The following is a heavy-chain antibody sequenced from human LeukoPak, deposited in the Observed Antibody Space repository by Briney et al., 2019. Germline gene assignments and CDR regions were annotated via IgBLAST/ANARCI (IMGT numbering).Heavy chain of an antibody. V-gene: IGHV3-33*03. CDR1: GFTFSTYA. CDR3: AKISSSAESNFYY. J-gene: IGHJ4*02. D-gene: IGHD6-25*01. Sequence: GGTLRLSCAASGFTFSTYAMNGVRQAPPPGMEWEACIWPAGSKKYYADSVKGRFAISRENSKNTVYLQMNDLSTEDTALYFCAKISSSAESNFYYWGQGTLLTVSS. CDR2: IWPAGSKK.